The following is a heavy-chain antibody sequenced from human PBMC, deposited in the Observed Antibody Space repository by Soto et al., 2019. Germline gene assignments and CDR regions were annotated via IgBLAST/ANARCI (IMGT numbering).Heavy chain of an antibody. CDR2: MNPNRGNT. V-gene: IGHV1-8*02. D-gene: IGHD6-19*01. CDR3: ARGLLPGGSSGGSRD. CDR1: GGTFSSYT. Sequence: EASVKVSCKASGGTFSSYTISWVRQAPGQGLEWMGRMNPNRGNTSYAQKFQGRVTMTGNTSISTAYMELSSLRSEDTAVYYCARGLLPGGSSGGSRDWGQGTLVTVSS. J-gene: IGHJ4*02.